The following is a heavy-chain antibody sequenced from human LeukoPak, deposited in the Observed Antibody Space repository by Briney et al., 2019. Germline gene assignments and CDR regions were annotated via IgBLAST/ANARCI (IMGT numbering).Heavy chain of an antibody. V-gene: IGHV3-74*01. CDR2: INSDGSST. J-gene: IGHJ4*02. CDR3: ARDHDFDY. Sequence: GGSLRLSCAASGFTFSSYWMHWVRQAPGKVLVWVSRINSDGSSTSYADSVKGRFTISRDNAKNTLYLQMNSLRAEDTAVYYCARDHDFDYWGQGTLVTVSS. CDR1: GFTFSSYW.